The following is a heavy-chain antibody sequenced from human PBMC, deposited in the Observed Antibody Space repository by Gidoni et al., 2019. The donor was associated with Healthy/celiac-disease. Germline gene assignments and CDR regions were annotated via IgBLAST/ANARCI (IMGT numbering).Heavy chain of an antibody. Sequence: QVQLQESGPGLVKPSLPLSPTCTVSGGCIIRGDYYWCWIRQPPGKGLEWLGYIYYSGSTYYNPSLKSRVTRSVDTSKNQFSLKLSSVTAADTAVYYCARITSERRTIWNYYYYYMDVWGKGTTVTVSS. D-gene: IGHD3-9*01. CDR1: GGCIIRGDYY. CDR3: ARITSERRTIWNYYYYYMDV. CDR2: IYYSGST. J-gene: IGHJ6*03. V-gene: IGHV4-30-4*01.